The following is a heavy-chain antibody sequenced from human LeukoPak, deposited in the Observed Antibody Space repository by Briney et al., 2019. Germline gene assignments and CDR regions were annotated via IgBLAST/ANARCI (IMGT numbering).Heavy chain of an antibody. J-gene: IGHJ6*02. CDR3: AISIIAAVEAYGMDV. Sequence: GGSLRLSCAASGFTFSSYEMNWVRQAPGKGLEWVSAISGSGGSTYYADSVKGRFTISRDNSKNTLYLQMNSLRAEDTAVYYCAISIIAAVEAYGMDVWGQGTTVTVSS. CDR1: GFTFSSYE. CDR2: ISGSGGST. V-gene: IGHV3-23*01. D-gene: IGHD6-13*01.